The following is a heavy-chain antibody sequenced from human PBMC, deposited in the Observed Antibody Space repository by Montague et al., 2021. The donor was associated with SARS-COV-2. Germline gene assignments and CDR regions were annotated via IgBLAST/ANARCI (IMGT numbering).Heavy chain of an antibody. V-gene: IGHV3-30-3*01. CDR3: ARAAQKQYVLLWFGELLHDAFGI. Sequence: SRRFSCAASGFTFSSYAMHWVRQAPGKGLEWVAVISYDGSNKYYADSVKGRFTISRDNSKNTLYLQMNSLRAEDTAVYYCARAAQKQYVLLWFGELLHDAFGIWGQGTMVTVSS. CDR2: ISYDGSNK. J-gene: IGHJ3*02. D-gene: IGHD3-10*01. CDR1: GFTFSSYA.